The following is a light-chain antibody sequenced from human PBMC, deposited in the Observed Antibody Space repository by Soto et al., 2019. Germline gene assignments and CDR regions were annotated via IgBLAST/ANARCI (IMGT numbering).Light chain of an antibody. CDR1: SSDVGGYNY. Sequence: QSALTQPASVSASPGQSITISCTGTSSDVGGYNYVSWFQQHPGKAPKLMIFEVSDRPSGISNRFSGSKSGNTASLTISGLQAEDEADYYCSSYSSSSTLYVFGTGTEVTVL. V-gene: IGLV2-14*01. CDR3: SSYSSSSTLYV. J-gene: IGLJ1*01. CDR2: EVS.